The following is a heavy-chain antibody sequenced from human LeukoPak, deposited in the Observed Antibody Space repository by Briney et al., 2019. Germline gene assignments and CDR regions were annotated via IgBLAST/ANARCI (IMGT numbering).Heavy chain of an antibody. CDR2: MNPNSGNT. J-gene: IGHJ4*02. V-gene: IGHV1-8*03. Sequence: ASVKVSCKASGYTFTSYDINWVRQATGQRLEWMGWMNPNSGNTGYAQKFQGRVTITRNTSISTAYMELSSLRSEDTAVYYCARVKPWDGYNPYYFDYWGQGTLVTVSS. D-gene: IGHD5-24*01. CDR1: GYTFTSYD. CDR3: ARVKPWDGYNPYYFDY.